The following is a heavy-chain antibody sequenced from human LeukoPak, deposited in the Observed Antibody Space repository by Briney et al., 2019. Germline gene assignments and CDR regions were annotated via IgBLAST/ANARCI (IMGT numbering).Heavy chain of an antibody. Sequence: GGSLRLSCAASGFTFSSYLMYWVRQTPGKGLEWVSAISGGGGGNTYYADSVKGRFTVSRDNSKNTLFLEMNSLRAEDTAVYYCVRAVTTGSYYFGYWGQGTPVTVSS. J-gene: IGHJ4*02. CDR1: GFTFSSYL. CDR3: VRAVTTGSYYFGY. D-gene: IGHD1-1*01. CDR2: ISGGGGGNT. V-gene: IGHV3-23*01.